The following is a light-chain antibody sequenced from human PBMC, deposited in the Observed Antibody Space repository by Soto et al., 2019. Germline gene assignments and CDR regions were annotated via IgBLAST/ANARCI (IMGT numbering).Light chain of an antibody. CDR3: CSYAGSSTWV. Sequence: QSALTQPASVSGSSGQSITISCTGTSSDVGSYNLVSWYQQHPGKVPKIMIYEASKRPSGAPNRFSGSKSGNTASLTISGLQAEDEADYYCCSYAGSSTWVFGTGTKLTVL. CDR1: SSDVGSYNL. J-gene: IGLJ1*01. CDR2: EAS. V-gene: IGLV2-23*01.